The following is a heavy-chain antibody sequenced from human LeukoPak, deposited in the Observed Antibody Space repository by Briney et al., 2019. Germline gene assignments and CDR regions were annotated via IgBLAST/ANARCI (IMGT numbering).Heavy chain of an antibody. CDR2: ISRGSDTT. CDR1: GFTFSTYS. V-gene: IGHV3-48*01. CDR3: ARDIYRGYSYGYTRGYDY. J-gene: IGHJ4*02. Sequence: GGSLRLSCAASGFTFSTYSMNWVRQAPGKGLEWVSYISRGSDTTYYVDSVKGRFTISRDNARNSLYLQMNSLRAEDTAVYYCARDIYRGYSYGYTRGYDYWGQGTLVTVSS. D-gene: IGHD5-18*01.